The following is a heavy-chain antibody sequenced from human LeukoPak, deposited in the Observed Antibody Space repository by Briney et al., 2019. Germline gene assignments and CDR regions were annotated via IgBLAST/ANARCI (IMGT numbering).Heavy chain of an antibody. V-gene: IGHV3-30*18. D-gene: IGHD2-8*01. CDR2: ISYDGSNK. Sequence: GGTLRLSCAASGFTFSSYGMHWVRQAPGKGLEWVAVISYDGSNKYYADSVKGRFTISRDNSKNTLYLQMNSLRAEDTAVYYCANGYCTNGVCYPYYYYYMDVWGKGTTVTVSS. CDR1: GFTFSSYG. J-gene: IGHJ6*03. CDR3: ANGYCTNGVCYPYYYYYMDV.